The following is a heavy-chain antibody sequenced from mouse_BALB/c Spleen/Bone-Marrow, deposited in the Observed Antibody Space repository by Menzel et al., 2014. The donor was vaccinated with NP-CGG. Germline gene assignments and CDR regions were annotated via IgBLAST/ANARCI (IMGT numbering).Heavy chain of an antibody. J-gene: IGHJ4*01. CDR2: IYPGNVNT. CDR3: ARWVVGRDYAMDY. V-gene: IGHV1S56*01. D-gene: IGHD1-1*01. Sequence: VQLQQSGPELVKPGASVRISRKASGYTFTSYFLHWVKQRPGQGLEWIGWIYPGNVNTKYNEKFKGKATLTADKSSSTAYMQLSSLTSEASAVYFCARWVVGRDYAMDYWGQGTSVTVSS. CDR1: GYTFTSYF.